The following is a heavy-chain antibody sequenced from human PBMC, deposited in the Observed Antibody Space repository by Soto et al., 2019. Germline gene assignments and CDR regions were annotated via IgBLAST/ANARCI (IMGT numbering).Heavy chain of an antibody. CDR1: GFTFSSYA. Sequence: GGSLRLSCAASGFTFSSYAMSWVRQAPGKGLEWVSAISGSGGSTYYADSVKGRFTISRDNSKNTLYLQMNSLRAEDTAVYYCAKVSYGSGSYYNVDYYYYGMDVWGQGTTVTVSS. D-gene: IGHD3-10*01. J-gene: IGHJ6*02. V-gene: IGHV3-23*01. CDR3: AKVSYGSGSYYNVDYYYYGMDV. CDR2: ISGSGGST.